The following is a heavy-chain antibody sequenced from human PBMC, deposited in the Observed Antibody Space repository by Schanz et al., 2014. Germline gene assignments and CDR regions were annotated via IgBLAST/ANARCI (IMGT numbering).Heavy chain of an antibody. CDR2: IWSDGSGK. V-gene: IGHV3-33*06. CDR3: AKDSTHIDIVLVPTAIDY. Sequence: QVQLVESGGGVVQPGRSLRLSCAASGFTFSSYGMHWVRQAPGKGLEWVAVIWSDGSGKYYADSVKGRFTISRDSPKNTLYLHMNTLRSEDTAVYYCAKDSTHIDIVLVPTAIDYWGQGTLVTVSS. CDR1: GFTFSSYG. D-gene: IGHD2-2*01. J-gene: IGHJ4*02.